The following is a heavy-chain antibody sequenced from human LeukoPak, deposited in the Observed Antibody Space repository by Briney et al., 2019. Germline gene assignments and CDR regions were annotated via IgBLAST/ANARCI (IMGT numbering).Heavy chain of an antibody. V-gene: IGHV3-23*01. CDR3: ARGLSTVTHSPVGYFDY. Sequence: QPGGSLRLSCAASGFTLSSYAMSWVRQAPGKGLEWVSAISGSGGSTYYADSVKGRFTISRDNSKNTLYLQMNSLRAEDTAVYYCARGLSTVTHSPVGYFDYWGQGTLVTVSS. J-gene: IGHJ4*02. CDR1: GFTLSSYA. CDR2: ISGSGGST. D-gene: IGHD4-11*01.